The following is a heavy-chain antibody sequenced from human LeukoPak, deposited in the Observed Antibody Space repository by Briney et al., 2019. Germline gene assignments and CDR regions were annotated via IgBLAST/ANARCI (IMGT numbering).Heavy chain of an antibody. Sequence: GGSLRLSCAASGFTFSSYAMHWVRQAPGKGLEWVAVISYDGGNKYYADSVKGRFTISRDNSKNTLYLQMNSLRAEDTAVYYCARDPLGYCSGGSCSNWFDPWGQGTLVTASS. D-gene: IGHD2-15*01. V-gene: IGHV3-30*01. CDR3: ARDPLGYCSGGSCSNWFDP. CDR1: GFTFSSYA. J-gene: IGHJ5*02. CDR2: ISYDGGNK.